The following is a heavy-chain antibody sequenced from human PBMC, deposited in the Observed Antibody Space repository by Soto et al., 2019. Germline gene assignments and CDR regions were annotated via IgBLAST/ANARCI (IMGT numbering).Heavy chain of an antibody. CDR1: GGSFSGYY. J-gene: IGHJ4*02. CDR3: ARVMGVASGGPLDF. V-gene: IGHV4-34*01. CDR2: INHSGST. D-gene: IGHD2-15*01. Sequence: SETLSLTCAVYGGSFSGYYWSWIRQPPGKGLEWIGEINHSGSTNYNPSLKSRVTISVDTSKNQFSLKLSSVTAADTAMYYCARVMGVASGGPLDFWGQGTLVT.